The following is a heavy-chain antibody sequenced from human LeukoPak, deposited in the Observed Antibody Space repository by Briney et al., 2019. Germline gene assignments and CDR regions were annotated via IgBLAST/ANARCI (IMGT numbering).Heavy chain of an antibody. CDR1: GFTFSNYE. V-gene: IGHV3-48*03. CDR2: ITGSGSTI. CDR3: ARGLTYYDILTGFHDRLDYFDY. D-gene: IGHD3-9*01. Sequence: HSGGSLRLSCAASGFTFSNYEMNWVRQAPGKGLDWVSYITGSGSTIYYADSVRGRFNISRDNAKKSLYLQMNSLRAEDTAVYYCARGLTYYDILTGFHDRLDYFDYWGQGTLVTVSS. J-gene: IGHJ4*02.